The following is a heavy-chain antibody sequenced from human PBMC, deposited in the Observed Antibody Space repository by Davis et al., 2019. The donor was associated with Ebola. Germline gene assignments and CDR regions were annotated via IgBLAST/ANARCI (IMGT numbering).Heavy chain of an antibody. J-gene: IGHJ2*01. V-gene: IGHV3-7*03. Sequence: GESLKISCAASGFTFSGYWMSWVRQAPGKGLEWVANIKQDGSEKYYVDSVKGRFTISRDNAKSSLYLQMNTLRAEDTAVYYCARDVAYSSTWYPPPGYFDLWGRGTLVTVSS. CDR2: IKQDGSEK. CDR3: ARDVAYSSTWYPPPGYFDL. D-gene: IGHD6-13*01. CDR1: GFTFSGYW.